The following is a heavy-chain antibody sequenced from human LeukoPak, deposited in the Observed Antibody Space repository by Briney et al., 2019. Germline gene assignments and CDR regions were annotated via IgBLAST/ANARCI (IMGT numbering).Heavy chain of an antibody. J-gene: IGHJ4*02. Sequence: PGGSLRLSCAASGFTFNSYSMNWVRQAPGKGLEWVANIKEDGSEKYYVDSVKGRFTISRDNAQNSLYLQMDRLTAEDTALYYCTRGLPEGGYRYGQPGQDYWGQRTLVTVSS. D-gene: IGHD5-18*01. V-gene: IGHV3-7*01. CDR3: TRGLPEGGYRYGQPGQDY. CDR2: IKEDGSEK. CDR1: GFTFNSYS.